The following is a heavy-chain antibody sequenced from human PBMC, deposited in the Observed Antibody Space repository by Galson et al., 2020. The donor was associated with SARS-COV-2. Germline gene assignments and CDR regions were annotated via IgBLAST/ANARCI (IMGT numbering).Heavy chain of an antibody. V-gene: IGHV3-33*06. D-gene: IGHD1-26*01. J-gene: IGHJ3*02. CDR2: IWYDGSNK. CDR3: AKDRPGLGATWAFDI. CDR1: GFTFSSYG. Sequence: QAGGSLRLSCAASGFTFSSYGMHWVRQAPGKGLEWVAVIWYDGSNKYYADSVTGRFTISRDNSKNTLYLQMNSLRAEDTAVYYCAKDRPGLGATWAFDIWGPGTMVTVSS.